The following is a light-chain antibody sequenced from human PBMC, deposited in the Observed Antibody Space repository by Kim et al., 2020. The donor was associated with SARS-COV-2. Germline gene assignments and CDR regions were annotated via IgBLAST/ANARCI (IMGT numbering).Light chain of an antibody. V-gene: IGKV3-20*01. Sequence: EIVLTQSPGAVSLSPGERATLSCRASQSVSSSDLAWYQQKPGQAPRLLIYGASSRATGIPDRFSGSGSGTDFTLTISRLEPDDFAVYYCQQYGSPLLTFGGGTKVDIK. J-gene: IGKJ4*01. CDR3: QQYGSPLLT. CDR1: QSVSSSD. CDR2: GAS.